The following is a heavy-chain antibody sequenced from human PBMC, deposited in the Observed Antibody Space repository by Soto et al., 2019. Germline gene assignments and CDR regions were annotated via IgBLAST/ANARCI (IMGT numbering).Heavy chain of an antibody. J-gene: IGHJ4*02. CDR1: GFTFSSYA. D-gene: IGHD5-12*01. CDR3: AKKRRPATIVDYFDY. V-gene: IGHV3-23*01. CDR2: ISGSGGST. Sequence: EVQLLESGGGLVQPGGSLRLSCAASGFTFSSYAVSWVRQAPGKGLEWVSAISGSGGSTYYADSVKGRFTISRDNSKNTLYLQMNSLRAEDTAVYYCAKKRRPATIVDYFDYWGQATLVTVSS.